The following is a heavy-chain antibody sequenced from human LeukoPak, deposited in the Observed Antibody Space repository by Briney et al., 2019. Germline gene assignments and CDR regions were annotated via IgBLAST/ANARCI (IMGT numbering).Heavy chain of an antibody. CDR2: INPKNGGT. J-gene: IGHJ4*02. V-gene: IGHV1-2*04. CDR1: GYTFTDYY. CDR3: ARGNGYCSSTSCFDFDY. D-gene: IGHD2-2*01. Sequence: RGASVKVSCKASGYTFTDYYMHWVRQAPGQGLEWMGWINPKNGGTNYVQKFQGWVTMTRDTSISTVYMELNRLTSDDTAVYYCARGNGYCSSTSCFDFDYWGRGTLVTVSS.